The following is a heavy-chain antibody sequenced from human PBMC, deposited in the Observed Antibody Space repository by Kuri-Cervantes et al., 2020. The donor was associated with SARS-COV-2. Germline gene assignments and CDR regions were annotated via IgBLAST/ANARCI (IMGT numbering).Heavy chain of an antibody. D-gene: IGHD3-10*01. CDR3: ATRGDYNSGFFDN. CDR2: IKEDGNEK. V-gene: IGHV3-7*01. CDR1: GFTVSSNY. J-gene: IGHJ4*02. Sequence: GESLKISCAASGFTVSSNYMSWVCQAPGKGLEWVANIKEDGNEKYYVDSVKGRFTISRDNAKNLLYLEMNSLRGEDTAVYYCATRGDYNSGFFDNWGQGTLVTVSS.